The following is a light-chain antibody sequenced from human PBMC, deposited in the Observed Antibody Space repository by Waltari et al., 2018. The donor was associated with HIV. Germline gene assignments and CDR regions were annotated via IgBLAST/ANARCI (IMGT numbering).Light chain of an antibody. Sequence: LVITQSPATLSVSPGERAPLSCRASQSISSNLAWYQQKPGQVPRLLIYGASTRATGIPARFSGSGSGTEFTLTISSLQSEDFAVYYCQQYNAWPLFGQGTKLEIK. CDR1: QSISSN. CDR3: QQYNAWPL. CDR2: GAS. V-gene: IGKV3-15*01. J-gene: IGKJ2*01.